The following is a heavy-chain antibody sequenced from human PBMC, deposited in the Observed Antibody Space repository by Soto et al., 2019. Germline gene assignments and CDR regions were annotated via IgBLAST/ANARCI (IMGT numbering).Heavy chain of an antibody. V-gene: IGHV3-7*01. J-gene: IGHJ4*02. CDR3: ARFLGPDQFDS. CDR2: IKQDGSEK. Sequence: EVQLVESGGGLVQPGGSLRLSCAASGFTFSSYWMSWVRQAPGKGLEWVADIKQDGSEKNYMDSMKGRVTISRDNAENSLYLQMSYLRAEDTAVYYCARFLGPDQFDSWGQVTLVTVSS. D-gene: IGHD2-2*01. CDR1: GFTFSSYW.